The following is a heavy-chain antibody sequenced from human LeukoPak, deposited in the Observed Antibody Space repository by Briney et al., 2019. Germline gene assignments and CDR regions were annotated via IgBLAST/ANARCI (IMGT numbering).Heavy chain of an antibody. V-gene: IGHV1-24*01. CDR1: GYTFTGYY. CDR2: FDPEDGET. D-gene: IGHD3-22*01. J-gene: IGHJ5*02. Sequence: ASVKVSCKASGYTFTGYYMHWVRQAPGKGLEWMGGFDPEDGETIYAQKFQGRVTMTEDTSTDTAYMELSSLRSEDTAVYYCATTISNYYDSSGYRRNNWFDPWGQGTLVTVSS. CDR3: ATTISNYYDSSGYRRNNWFDP.